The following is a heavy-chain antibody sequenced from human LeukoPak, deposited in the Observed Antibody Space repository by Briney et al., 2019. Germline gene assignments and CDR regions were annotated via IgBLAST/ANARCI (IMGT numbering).Heavy chain of an antibody. J-gene: IGHJ3*02. CDR3: ASPGYSYYYDSSEFDAFDI. CDR2: IIPIFGTA. D-gene: IGHD3-22*01. CDR1: GGTFSSYA. Sequence: ASVKVSCKASGGTFSSYAISWVRQAPAQGLEWMGRIIPIFGTANYAQKFQGRVTITTDESTSTAYMELSSLGSEDTAVYYCASPGYSYYYDSSEFDAFDIWGQGTMVTVSS. V-gene: IGHV1-69*05.